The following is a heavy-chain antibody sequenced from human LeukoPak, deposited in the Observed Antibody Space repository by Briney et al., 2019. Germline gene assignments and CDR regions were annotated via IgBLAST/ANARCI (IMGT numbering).Heavy chain of an antibody. J-gene: IGHJ3*02. CDR2: ISDSGDIT. Sequence: GGSLRLSCAASGFTFSSYAMSWVRQAPGKGLEWVSGISDSGDITYYADSVKGRFTISRDNSKNTLYVQMNSLRVEDTAVYYCAKDRRGGSYYAVTLDIWGQGTMVTVSS. D-gene: IGHD1-26*01. V-gene: IGHV3-23*01. CDR1: GFTFSSYA. CDR3: AKDRRGGSYYAVTLDI.